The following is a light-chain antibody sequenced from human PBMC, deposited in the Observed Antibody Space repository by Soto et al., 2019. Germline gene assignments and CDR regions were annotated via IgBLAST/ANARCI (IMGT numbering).Light chain of an antibody. CDR3: QQYNSNSPYT. CDR2: KAS. V-gene: IGKV1-5*03. CDR1: QSVNNW. Sequence: IQMTQSPSTVSASVGDRVTIACRASQSVNNWLAWYQQKPGKAPKLLIYKASSLESGVPSRFSGSGSGTEFTLTISSLQPDDFATYYCQQYNSNSPYTFGQGTKVEIK. J-gene: IGKJ2*01.